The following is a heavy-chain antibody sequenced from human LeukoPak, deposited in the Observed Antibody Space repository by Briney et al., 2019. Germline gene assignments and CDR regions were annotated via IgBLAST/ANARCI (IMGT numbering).Heavy chain of an antibody. Sequence: SEGSLRLSCAASGLAFSSYAMSWVRQAPGKGLEWVSTISVASNTFYADSVKGRFTISRDNSRNTVYLQMTSLRADDTAVYYCADYGVSGVRNNFYWGQGTLVTVSS. CDR2: ISVASNT. V-gene: IGHV3-23*01. CDR1: GLAFSSYA. J-gene: IGHJ4*02. D-gene: IGHD3-3*01. CDR3: ADYGVSGVRNNFY.